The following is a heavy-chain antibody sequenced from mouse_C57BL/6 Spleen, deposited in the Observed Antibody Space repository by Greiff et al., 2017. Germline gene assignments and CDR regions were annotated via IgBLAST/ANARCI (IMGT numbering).Heavy chain of an antibody. D-gene: IGHD1-1*01. J-gene: IGHJ1*03. Sequence: QVHVKQPGAELVKPGASVKLSCKASGYTFTSYWMHWVKPRPGRGLEWIGRIDPNSGGTKYNEKFKSKATLTVDKPSSTAYMQLSSLTSEDSAVYYCARREDYYGSSHWYFDVWGTGTTVTVSS. V-gene: IGHV1-72*01. CDR2: IDPNSGGT. CDR1: GYTFTSYW. CDR3: ARREDYYGSSHWYFDV.